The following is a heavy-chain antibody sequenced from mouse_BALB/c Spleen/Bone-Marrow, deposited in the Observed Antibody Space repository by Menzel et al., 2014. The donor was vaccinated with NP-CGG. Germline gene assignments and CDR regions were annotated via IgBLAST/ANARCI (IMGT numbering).Heavy chain of an antibody. J-gene: IGHJ4*01. V-gene: IGHV14-3*02. Sequence: EVKVVESGAELVKPGASVKLSCTASGFNIKDTYKHWVKQRPEQGLEWIGRIGPANGNTKYDPKFQGKATITADTSSNTAYLQLSSLTSEDTAVYYCARGTPYAMDYWGQGTSVTVSS. CDR2: IGPANGNT. CDR3: ARGTPYAMDY. D-gene: IGHD2-14*01. CDR1: GFNIKDTY.